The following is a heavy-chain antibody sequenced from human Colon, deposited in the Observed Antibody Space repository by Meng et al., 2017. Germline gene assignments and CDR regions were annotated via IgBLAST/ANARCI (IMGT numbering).Heavy chain of an antibody. CDR3: ALYFYGSGGKFDP. CDR1: GGSISTSGYY. V-gene: IGHV4-31*02. Sequence: QPQLQESGPGLVKPSEALSLTCSVSGGSISTSGYYWGWIRQPPGKGLEWIGYIYYSGITYYNPSLKSRVTMSVDTSKNQFSLNLNSVTAADTAVYYCALYFYGSGGKFDPWGQGTLVTVSS. J-gene: IGHJ5*02. CDR2: IYYSGIT. D-gene: IGHD3-10*01.